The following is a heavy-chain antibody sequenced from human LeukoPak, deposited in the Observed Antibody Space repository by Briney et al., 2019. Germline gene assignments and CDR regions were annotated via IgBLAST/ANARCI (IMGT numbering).Heavy chain of an antibody. CDR3: ARTHDYGGNGFDY. J-gene: IGHJ4*02. Sequence: SETLSLTCTVSGGSISSYYWSWIRQPPGKGLEWIGYIYYSGSTNYNPSLKSRVTISVDTSKNQFSLKLSSVTAADTAVYYCARTHDYGGNGFDYWGQGTLVTVSS. CDR1: GGSISSYY. D-gene: IGHD4-23*01. V-gene: IGHV4-59*01. CDR2: IYYSGST.